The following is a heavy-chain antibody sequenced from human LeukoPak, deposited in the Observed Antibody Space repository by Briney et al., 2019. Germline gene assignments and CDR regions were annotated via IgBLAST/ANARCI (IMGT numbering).Heavy chain of an antibody. CDR2: INPNSGGT. Sequence: ASVKVSCKTSGYSFSDYYMHWVRQAPGQGLEWMGWINPNSGGTSSAQKFQGRVTMTRDTSITTVYMEVSWLTSDDTVIYYCARADRLDGGLYLSGPGGEGPLVTVSS. CDR3: ARADRLDGGLYLSGP. CDR1: GYSFSDYY. D-gene: IGHD3-16*01. V-gene: IGHV1-2*02. J-gene: IGHJ4*02.